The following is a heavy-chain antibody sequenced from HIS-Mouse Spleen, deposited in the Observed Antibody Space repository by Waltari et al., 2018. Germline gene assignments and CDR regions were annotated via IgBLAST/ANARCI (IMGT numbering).Heavy chain of an antibody. CDR2: IDWDDDK. V-gene: IGHV2-70*15. Sequence: QVTLRESGPALVKPTQPLTLTCTFPGFSLSTSGMCVSWIRPPPGKALEWLARIDWDDDKYYSTSLKTRLTISRDTSKNQVVLTMTNMDPLDTATYYCARIAEGYTSGWYAFDYWGQGTLVTVSS. D-gene: IGHD6-19*01. CDR1: GFSLSTSGMC. CDR3: ARIAEGYTSGWYAFDY. J-gene: IGHJ4*02.